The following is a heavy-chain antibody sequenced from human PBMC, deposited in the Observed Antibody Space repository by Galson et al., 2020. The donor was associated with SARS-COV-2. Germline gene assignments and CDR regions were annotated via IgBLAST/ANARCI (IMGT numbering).Heavy chain of an antibody. V-gene: IGHV4-31*03. CDR3: ARDGVLRYFDWLPRGGKGGMDV. CDR2: IYYSGST. J-gene: IGHJ6*02. CDR1: GGSISSGGYY. D-gene: IGHD3-9*01. Sequence: SETLSLTCTVSGGSISSGGYYWSWIRQHPGKGLEWIGYIYYSGSTYYNPSLKSRVTISVDTSKNQFSLKLSSVTAADTAVYYCARDGVLRYFDWLPRGGKGGMDVWGQGTTVTVSS.